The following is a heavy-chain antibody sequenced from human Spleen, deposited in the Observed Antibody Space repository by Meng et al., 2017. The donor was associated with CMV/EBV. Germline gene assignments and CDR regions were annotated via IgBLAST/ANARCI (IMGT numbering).Heavy chain of an antibody. V-gene: IGHV3-21*01. CDR3: ATERSQYQLLYWNWFDP. J-gene: IGHJ5*02. D-gene: IGHD2-2*02. Sequence: GESLKISCAASGFTFSSYSMNWVRQAPGKGLEWVSSISSSSSYIYYSDSVKGRFTISRENAKNSLYLQMNSLRAEDTAVYYCATERSQYQLLYWNWFDPWGQGTLVTVSS. CDR1: GFTFSSYS. CDR2: ISSSSSYI.